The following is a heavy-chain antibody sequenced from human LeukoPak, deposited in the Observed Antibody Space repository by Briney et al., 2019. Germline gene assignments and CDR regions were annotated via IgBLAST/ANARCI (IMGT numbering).Heavy chain of an antibody. J-gene: IGHJ4*02. CDR3: ARIDNWNDGGY. V-gene: IGHV3-74*01. D-gene: IGHD1-20*01. CDR1: GLTFSSHW. Sequence: GGSLRLSCAASGLTFSSHWMHWVRQAPGKGLLWVSRINSDGKSTTYADSVKGRFTISRDNAKNTLYLQMNSLRAEDTAIYYCARIDNWNDGGYWGQGTLVTVSS. CDR2: INSDGKST.